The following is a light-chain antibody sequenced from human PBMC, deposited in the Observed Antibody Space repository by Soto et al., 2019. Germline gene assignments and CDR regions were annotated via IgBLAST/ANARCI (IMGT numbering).Light chain of an antibody. CDR3: QQRSNWPSIT. CDR2: DAS. J-gene: IGKJ5*01. V-gene: IGKV3-11*01. Sequence: EIVMTQSPVSLSLSPGERATLTCRASQSVSSYLAWYQQKPGQAPRLLIYDASNRATGIPARFSGSGSGTDFTLTISSLEPEDFAVYYCQQRSNWPSITFGLGTRLEIK. CDR1: QSVSSY.